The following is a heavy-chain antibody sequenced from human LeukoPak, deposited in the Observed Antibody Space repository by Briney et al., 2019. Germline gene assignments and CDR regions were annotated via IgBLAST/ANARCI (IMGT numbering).Heavy chain of an antibody. Sequence: GESLKISCKGSGYSFTSYWIGWVRQMPGKGLEWMGIIYPSDSDTRYSPSFQRQVTISADKSISTAYLQWSSLKASDTAMYYCARHLPDHRSAWLDAFDIWGQGAMATVSS. CDR3: ARHLPDHRSAWLDAFDI. V-gene: IGHV5-51*01. J-gene: IGHJ3*02. CDR1: GYSFTSYW. CDR2: IYPSDSDT. D-gene: IGHD3-10*01.